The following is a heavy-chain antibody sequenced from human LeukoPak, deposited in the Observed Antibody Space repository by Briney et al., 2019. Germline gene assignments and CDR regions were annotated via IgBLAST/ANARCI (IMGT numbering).Heavy chain of an antibody. CDR3: ARSQWGYAFDI. J-gene: IGHJ3*02. Sequence: SETLSLTCTVSGGSINSSSYFWGWIRQPPGKGLEWIGSIYYSGSTYYNPSLKSRLTISVDRSKSQFSLKLSSVTAADTDVYYCARSQWGYAFDIWGQGTMVTVSS. D-gene: IGHD6-19*01. CDR2: IYYSGST. CDR1: GGSINSSSYF. V-gene: IGHV4-39*07.